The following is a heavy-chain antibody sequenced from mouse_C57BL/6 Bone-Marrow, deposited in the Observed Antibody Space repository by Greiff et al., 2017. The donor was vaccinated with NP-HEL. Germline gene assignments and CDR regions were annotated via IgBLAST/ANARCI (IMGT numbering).Heavy chain of an antibody. D-gene: IGHD2-2*01. V-gene: IGHV6-6*01. Sequence: EVKLVESGGGLVQPGGSMKLSCAASGFTFSDAWMDWVRQSPEKGLEWVAEIRNKANNHATYYAVSVKGRFTISRDDSKSSVYMQMNSLRAEDTGMYYGTGRGVTTDYAMDDWGQGTSVTVSS. J-gene: IGHJ4*01. CDR1: GFTFSDAW. CDR2: IRNKANNHAT. CDR3: TGRGVTTDYAMDD.